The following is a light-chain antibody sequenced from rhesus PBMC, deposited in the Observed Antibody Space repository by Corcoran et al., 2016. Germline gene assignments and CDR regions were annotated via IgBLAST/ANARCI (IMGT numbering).Light chain of an antibody. CDR1: QSISNY. V-gene: IGKV1-41*01. Sequence: DIQMTQSPSSLSASVGDRVTITCRASQSISNYLNWYQQEPGKAPKLLIYSASRLQSGVPSRFSGSGSGTEVTLTISSLQPEDFATYYCQQFKNYLALTFGGGTKVEIK. J-gene: IGKJ4*01. CDR2: SAS. CDR3: QQFKNYLALT.